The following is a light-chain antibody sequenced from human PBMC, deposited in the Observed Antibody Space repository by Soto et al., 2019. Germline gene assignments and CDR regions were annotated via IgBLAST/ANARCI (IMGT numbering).Light chain of an antibody. CDR2: GNS. V-gene: IGLV1-40*01. CDR3: QSYDSSLSAYV. Sequence: VLAQPPSVSGAPGQRVTISCTGSSSNIGAGYDVHWYQQLPGTAPKLLIYGNSNRPSGVPDRFSGSKSGTSASLAITGLRAEDEADYYCQSYDSSLSAYVFGAGTKVTVL. J-gene: IGLJ1*01. CDR1: SSNIGAGYD.